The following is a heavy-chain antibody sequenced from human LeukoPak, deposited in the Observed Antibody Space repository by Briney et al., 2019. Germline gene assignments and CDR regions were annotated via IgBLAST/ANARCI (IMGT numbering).Heavy chain of an antibody. J-gene: IGHJ5*02. V-gene: IGHV1-69*04. CDR2: IIPILGIA. CDR1: GGTFSSYA. Sequence: GSSVKVSCKASGGTFSSYAISWVRQAPGQGLEWMGRIIPILGIANYAQKFQGRVTITADKSTSTAYMELSSLRSEDTAVYYCARNYGSGSPLNWFDPWSQGTLVTVSS. CDR3: ARNYGSGSPLNWFDP. D-gene: IGHD3-10*01.